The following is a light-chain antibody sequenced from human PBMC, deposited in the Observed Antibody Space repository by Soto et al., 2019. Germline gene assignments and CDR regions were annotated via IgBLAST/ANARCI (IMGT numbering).Light chain of an antibody. Sequence: EIVMTQSPATLSVSPGERAPLSCRASQSVSSNLAWYQQKPGQAPRLLIYGASTRATGIPARFSGSGSGTEFTLTISSLQSEDFAVYYCQQYNNWPPTFGQGTKV. V-gene: IGKV3-15*01. CDR3: QQYNNWPPT. J-gene: IGKJ1*01. CDR1: QSVSSN. CDR2: GAS.